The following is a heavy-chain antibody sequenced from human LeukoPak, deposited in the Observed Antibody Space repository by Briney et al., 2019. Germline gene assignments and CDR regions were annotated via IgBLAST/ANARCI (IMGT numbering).Heavy chain of an antibody. CDR1: GFTFSSYS. D-gene: IGHD5-12*01. CDR2: ISSSSSTI. J-gene: IGHJ4*02. V-gene: IGHV3-48*01. Sequence: PGGSLRLSCAASGFTFSSYSMNWVRQAPGKGLEWVSYISSSSSTIYYADSVKGRFTISRDNAKNSLYLQMNSLRAEDTAVYYCARDPRYSGYDRGVDYWGQGTLVTVSS. CDR3: ARDPRYSGYDRGVDY.